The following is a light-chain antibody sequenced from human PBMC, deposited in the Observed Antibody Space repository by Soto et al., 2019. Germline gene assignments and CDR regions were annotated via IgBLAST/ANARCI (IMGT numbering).Light chain of an antibody. J-gene: IGKJ2*01. V-gene: IGKV1-5*01. CDR3: HQYNSDYT. CDR2: DAS. CDR1: QSINNC. Sequence: DIQMTQSPSTLSAFVGDRVTITCRASQSINNCLAWYQQKPGEAPKLLIYDASSLQSGVPSRFSGSGSGTEFTLTISRLQPDDFATYYCHQYNSDYTFVQGTRLEV.